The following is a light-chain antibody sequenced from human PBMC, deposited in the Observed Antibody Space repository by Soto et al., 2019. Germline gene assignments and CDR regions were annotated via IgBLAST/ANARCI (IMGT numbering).Light chain of an antibody. CDR3: CSYAGSTTHV. CDR1: SSDVGSYDL. CDR2: DVS. J-gene: IGLJ1*01. Sequence: QSALTQPASVSGSPRQSITISCTGTSSDVGSYDLVSWYQQHPGKAPKLIIYDVSKRPSGVSSRFSGPKSGNTASLTISGLQAEDEADSYCCSYAGSTTHVFGTGTKVTVL. V-gene: IGLV2-23*02.